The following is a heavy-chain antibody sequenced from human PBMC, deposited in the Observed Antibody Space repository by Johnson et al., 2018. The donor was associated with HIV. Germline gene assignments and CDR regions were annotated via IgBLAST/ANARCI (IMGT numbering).Heavy chain of an antibody. V-gene: IGHV3-30-3*01. J-gene: IGHJ3*02. CDR3: ARDWEEHGAFDI. D-gene: IGHD1-26*01. CDR2: MSYDGNNK. CDR1: GFTFSSYA. Sequence: VQLVESGGCVVQPGRSLRLSCAASGFTFSSYAIHWVRQAPDKGLEWVAIMSYDGNNKYYADSVKDRFTISRDNSKNTLYLQMNSLGADDTAVYYCARDWEEHGAFDIWGQGTMVTVSS.